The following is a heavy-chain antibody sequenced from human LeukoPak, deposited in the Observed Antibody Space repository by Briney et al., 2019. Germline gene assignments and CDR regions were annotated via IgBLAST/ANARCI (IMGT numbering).Heavy chain of an antibody. CDR2: ISSSSSYI. V-gene: IGHV3-21*01. CDR3: AREGFTVVVTATDYYGMDV. Sequence: PGGSLRLSCATSGFTFSSYSMNWVRQAPGKGLEWVSSISSSSSYIYYADSVKGRFTISRDNAKNSLYLQMNSLRAEDTAVYYCAREGFTVVVTATDYYGMDVWGQGTTVTVSS. D-gene: IGHD2-21*02. CDR1: GFTFSSYS. J-gene: IGHJ6*02.